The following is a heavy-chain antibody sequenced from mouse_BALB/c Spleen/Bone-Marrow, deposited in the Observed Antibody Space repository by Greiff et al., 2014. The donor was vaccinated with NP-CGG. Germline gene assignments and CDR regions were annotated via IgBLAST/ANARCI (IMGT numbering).Heavy chain of an antibody. V-gene: IGHV14-3*02. J-gene: IGHJ3*01. D-gene: IGHD2-14*01. CDR1: GFNIKDTY. Sequence: VQLQQSGAELVKPGASVKLSCTASGFNIKDTYMHWVKQRPEQGLEWIGRTDPANGNTKYDPKFQGKATITADTSSNTAYLQLSSLTSEDTAVYYCAAYYRYLAWFAYWGQGTLVTVSA. CDR3: AAYYRYLAWFAY. CDR2: TDPANGNT.